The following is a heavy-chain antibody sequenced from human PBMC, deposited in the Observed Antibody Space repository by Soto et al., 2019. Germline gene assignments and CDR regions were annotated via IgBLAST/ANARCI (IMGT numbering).Heavy chain of an antibody. CDR2: ISYDGSKK. V-gene: IGHV3-30*18. D-gene: IGHD6-13*01. CDR1: GFTFSSDG. J-gene: IGHJ4*02. CDR3: AKDRSSTWSLDY. Sequence: QVQLVESGGGVVQPGRSLRLSCGAPGFTFSSDGMHWVRQAPGKGLEWVAVISYDGSKKYYADSVMGRFTISRDNSKNTLYLQMNSLRAEDTAVYYCAKDRSSTWSLDYWGQGTPVTVSS.